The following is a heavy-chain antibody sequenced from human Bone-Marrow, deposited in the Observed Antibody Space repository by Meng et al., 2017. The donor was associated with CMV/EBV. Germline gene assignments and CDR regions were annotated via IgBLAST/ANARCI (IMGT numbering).Heavy chain of an antibody. J-gene: IGHJ4*02. CDR1: GSAFITMP. CDR3: ERDEVPGGSSSFDY. Sequence: AAFGSAFITMPLHWVRQGQGKGHGWVAMRWSDGNKYYTNYVKDRFTIARNSSKNTLSMQMNNLRAEDTDKYYCERDEVPGGSSSFDYWGQGTLVTVSS. D-gene: IGHD6-13*01. CDR2: RWSDGNK. V-gene: IGHV3-30*10.